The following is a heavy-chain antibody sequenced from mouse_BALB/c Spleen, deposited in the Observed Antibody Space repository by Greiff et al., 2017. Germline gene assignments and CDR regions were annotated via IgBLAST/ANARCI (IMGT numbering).Heavy chain of an antibody. CDR2: IDPFNGGT. J-gene: IGHJ3*01. CDR3: AKTPYFAY. Sequence: VQLKQSGPELMKPGASVKISCKASGYSFTSYYMHWVKQSHGKSLEWIGYIDPFNGGTSYNQKFKGKATLTVDKSSSTAYMHLSSLTSEDSAVYYCAKTPYFAYWGQGTLVTVSA. D-gene: IGHD2-10*01. V-gene: IGHV1S135*01. CDR1: GYSFTSYY.